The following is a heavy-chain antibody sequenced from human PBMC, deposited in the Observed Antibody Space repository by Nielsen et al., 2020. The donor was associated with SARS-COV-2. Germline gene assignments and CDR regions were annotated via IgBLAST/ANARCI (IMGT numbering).Heavy chain of an antibody. D-gene: IGHD1-26*01. V-gene: IGHV4-31*03. J-gene: IGHJ6*02. CDR1: GGSISSGGYY. CDR2: IYYSGST. CDR3: AREGSPQVYYYYYGMDV. Sequence: SETLSLTCTVSGGSISSGGYYWSWIRQHPGKGLEWIGYIYYSGSTYYNPSLKSRVTISVDTSKNQFSLKLSSVTAADTAVYYCAREGSPQVYYYYYGMDVWGQGTTVTVSS.